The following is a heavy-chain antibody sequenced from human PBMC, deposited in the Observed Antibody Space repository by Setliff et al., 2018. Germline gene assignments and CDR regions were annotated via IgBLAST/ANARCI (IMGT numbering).Heavy chain of an antibody. CDR2: IIPIFGTA. V-gene: IGHV1-69*05. J-gene: IGHJ4*02. D-gene: IGHD3-9*01. Sequence: SVKVSCKASGGTFSSYAISWVRQAPGQGLEWMGGIIPIFGTANYAQKFQGRVTITTDESTSTAYMELSSLRSEDTAVYYCARGPQITYDILKGEPLWGQGTLVTVSS. CDR3: ARGPQITYDILKGEPL. CDR1: GGTFSSYA.